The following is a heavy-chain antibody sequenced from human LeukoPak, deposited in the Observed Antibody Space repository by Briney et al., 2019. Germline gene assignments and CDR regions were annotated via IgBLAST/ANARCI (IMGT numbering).Heavy chain of an antibody. CDR3: ARPGLNYYYDTSGFPY. CDR1: GYSFISYW. Sequence: GESLKISCKGSGYSFISYWIGWVRQMPGKGLEWMGIIYPGDSDTRYSPSFQGHVTISADKSISTVYLQWNTLKASDTAVYYCARPGLNYYYDTSGFPYWGQGTLVTVSS. D-gene: IGHD3-22*01. CDR2: IYPGDSDT. J-gene: IGHJ4*02. V-gene: IGHV5-51*01.